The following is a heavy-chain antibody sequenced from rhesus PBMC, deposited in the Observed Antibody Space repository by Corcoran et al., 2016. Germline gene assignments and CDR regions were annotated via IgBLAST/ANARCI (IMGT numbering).Heavy chain of an antibody. D-gene: IGHD3-9*01. CDR1: GGSISRSKC. V-gene: IGHV4S18*01. CDR3: AREGSYEDDYGYYYTGFDY. J-gene: IGHJ4*01. CDR2: IYSHSRRT. Sequence: QVQLQESGPGLVKPSETLSLTCAVSGGSISRSKCCSCIRPHPGTAQGWIGGIYSHSRRTNYNPSLKSRVTISKDTSKNHFSLKLSSVTAADTAVYYCAREGSYEDDYGYYYTGFDYWGQGVLVTVSS.